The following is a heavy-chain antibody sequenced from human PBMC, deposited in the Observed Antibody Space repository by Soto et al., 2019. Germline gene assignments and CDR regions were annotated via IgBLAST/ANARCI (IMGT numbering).Heavy chain of an antibody. CDR3: AKLGAYSTSAIDS. Sequence: SGGSLRLSCAPSGFTFSSYAMSWVRQAPGKGLEWVSAISASAATTYYADSVKGRFTISRDNSRNTLYLQMNSLGAEDTAIYYCAKLGAYSTSAIDSWGQGALVTVSS. V-gene: IGHV3-23*01. CDR1: GFTFSSYA. D-gene: IGHD6-6*01. CDR2: ISASAATT. J-gene: IGHJ4*02.